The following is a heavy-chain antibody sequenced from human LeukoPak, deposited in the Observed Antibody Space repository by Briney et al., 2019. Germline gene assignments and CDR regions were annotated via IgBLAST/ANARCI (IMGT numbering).Heavy chain of an antibody. CDR1: GGSISSYY. D-gene: IGHD3-3*01. CDR2: IYTSGST. J-gene: IGHJ4*02. V-gene: IGHV4-4*07. CDR3: ARTYYDFWSGYLYYFDY. Sequence: SETLSLTCTVSGGSISSYYWSWIRQPAGKGLEWLGRIYTSGSTNYNTSLKTRVTMSVDTSKNQFSLKLSSVTAADTAVYYCARTYYDFWSGYLYYFDYWGQGTLVTVSS.